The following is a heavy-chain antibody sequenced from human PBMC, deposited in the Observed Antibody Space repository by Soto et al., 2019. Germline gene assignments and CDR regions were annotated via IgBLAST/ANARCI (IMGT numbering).Heavy chain of an antibody. J-gene: IGHJ4*02. CDR3: ARVWSGIATDY. V-gene: IGHV3-66*01. CDR1: VFTVSSNY. Sequence: GGSLRLSCAASVFTVSSNYMSWVRQAPGKGLEWVSVIYSDDSTFYADFVKGRFTISRDNSKNTVYLQMNSLRAEDTAVYYCARVWSGIATDYWGQGTLVTVSS. D-gene: IGHD6-13*01. CDR2: IYSDDST.